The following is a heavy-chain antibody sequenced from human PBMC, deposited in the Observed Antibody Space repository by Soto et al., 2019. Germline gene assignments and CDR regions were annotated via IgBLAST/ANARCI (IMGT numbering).Heavy chain of an antibody. CDR3: ARGRYCLTGSCFPNWFDS. Sequence: QVQLLESGPGLVKPSQTLSLTCSVSGDSISNLDYFWAWIRQPPGQALEYIGYIYKSATPYYNPSFESRVAISVDKSKSQFSLNVTSVTAADTAVYFCARGRYCLTGSCFPNWFDSWGQGALVTVSS. D-gene: IGHD2-15*01. V-gene: IGHV4-30-4*01. CDR1: GDSISNLDYF. J-gene: IGHJ5*01. CDR2: IYKSATP.